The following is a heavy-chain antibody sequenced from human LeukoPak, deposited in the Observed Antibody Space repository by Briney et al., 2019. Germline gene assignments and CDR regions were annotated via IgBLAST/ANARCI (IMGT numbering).Heavy chain of an antibody. CDR1: GFTFSDFH. V-gene: IGHV3-11*01. D-gene: IGHD3-10*01. CDR3: AGAPYYYGSGSYYNFFDY. CDR2: ISSSGNTI. J-gene: IGHJ4*02. Sequence: PGGSLRLSCAASGFTFSDFHMSWIRQAPGKGLEWVSYISSSGNTIYYADSVKGRFTLSRDNAKNSLYLQMNSLRAEDTAVYYCAGAPYYYGSGSYYNFFDYWGQGTLVTVSS.